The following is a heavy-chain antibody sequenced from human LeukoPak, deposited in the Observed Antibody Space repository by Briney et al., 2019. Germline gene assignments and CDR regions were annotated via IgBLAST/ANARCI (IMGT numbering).Heavy chain of an antibody. Sequence: SETLSLTCAVYGGSFSGYYWSWIRQPPGKGLEGIGEINHSGSTNYNPSLKSRVTISVDTSKNQFSLKLSSVTAADTAVYYGAREDVTGTTGAFDICGQGTMVTVSS. J-gene: IGHJ3*02. V-gene: IGHV4-34*01. D-gene: IGHD1-20*01. CDR3: AREDVTGTTGAFDI. CDR1: GGSFSGYY. CDR2: INHSGST.